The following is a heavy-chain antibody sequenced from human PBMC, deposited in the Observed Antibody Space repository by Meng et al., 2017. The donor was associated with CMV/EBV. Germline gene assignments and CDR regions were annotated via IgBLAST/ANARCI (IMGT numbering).Heavy chain of an antibody. CDR3: ARAEISGYDRGGFDY. CDR1: GGSISSGGYY. CDR2: IYYSGST. Sequence: GGSISSGGYYWGWIRQHPGKGLEWIGYIYYSGSTYYNPSLKSRVTISVDTSKNQFSLKLSSVTAADTAVYYCARAEISGYDRGGFDYWGQGTLVTVSS. D-gene: IGHD5-12*01. J-gene: IGHJ4*02. V-gene: IGHV4-31*02.